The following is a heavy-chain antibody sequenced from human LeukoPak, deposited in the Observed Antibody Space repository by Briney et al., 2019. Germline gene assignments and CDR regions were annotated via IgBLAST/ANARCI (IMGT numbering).Heavy chain of an antibody. CDR2: ISYDGSNK. CDR3: AKGDTTMVILFFY. CDR1: GFTFSSYA. Sequence: SGGSLRLSCAASGFTFSSYAMHWVRQAPGKGLEWVAVISYDGSNKYYADSVKGRFTISRDNSKNTLYLQMNSPRAEDTAVYYCAKGDTTMVILFFYWGQGTLVTVSS. J-gene: IGHJ4*02. V-gene: IGHV3-30-3*01. D-gene: IGHD5-18*01.